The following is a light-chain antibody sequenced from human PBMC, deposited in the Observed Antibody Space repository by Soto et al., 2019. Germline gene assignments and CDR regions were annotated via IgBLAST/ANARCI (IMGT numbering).Light chain of an antibody. V-gene: IGLV2-23*02. CDR1: SSDFGSYNL. CDR2: EVS. CDR3: CSYAGITTYYV. J-gene: IGLJ1*01. Sequence: QSVLTQPASVSGSPGQSITISCTGTSSDFGSYNLVSWYQQHPGKAPKLMIYEVSKRPSGVSNRFSGSKSGNTASLTISRLQAEDEADYYCCSYAGITTYYVFGTGTKVTVL.